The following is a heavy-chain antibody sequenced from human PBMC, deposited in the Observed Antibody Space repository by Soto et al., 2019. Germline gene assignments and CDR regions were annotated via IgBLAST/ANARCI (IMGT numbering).Heavy chain of an antibody. D-gene: IGHD2-2*01. CDR3: ARENGHCTDACNRGAFDI. V-gene: IGHV3-21*01. Sequence: EVQVVESGGGLVKPGGSLRLSCAASGFTFSEYSFLWVRQAPGKGLEWLSLIANGDNHIFYSDSVKGRFTISRDNANISVYLQLNSLRADDSAVYYCARENGHCTDACNRGAFDIWGQGAMVTVSS. CDR1: GFTFSEYS. CDR2: IANGDNHI. J-gene: IGHJ3*02.